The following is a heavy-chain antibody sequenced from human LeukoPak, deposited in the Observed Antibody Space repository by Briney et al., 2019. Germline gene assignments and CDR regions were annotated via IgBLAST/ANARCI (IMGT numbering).Heavy chain of an antibody. V-gene: IGHV3-66*02. CDR1: GFTVSSNY. CDR2: IYSGGST. CDR3: ARVLRFLEWLSPSSLDV. J-gene: IGHJ6*04. Sequence: GGSLRLSSAASGFTVSSNYMSWVRQAPGKGLEWVSVIYSGGSTYYADSVKGRFTISRDNSKNTLYLQMNSLRAEDTAVYYCARVLRFLEWLSPSSLDVWGKGTTVTVSS. D-gene: IGHD3-3*01.